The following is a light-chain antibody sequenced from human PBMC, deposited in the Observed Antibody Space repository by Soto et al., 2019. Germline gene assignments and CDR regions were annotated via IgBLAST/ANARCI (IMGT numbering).Light chain of an antibody. J-gene: IGKJ2*01. CDR1: ESISGY. V-gene: IGKV1-39*01. Sequence: DIQMTQSPSSLSSPVGDRVTITCRASESISGYVNWYRQKPGKAPKLLPYAASSLQSGVPSRFSGSGSGTHFTLTISSLQPEDFATYYCQESFRTPYTFGQGTKLQIK. CDR3: QESFRTPYT. CDR2: AAS.